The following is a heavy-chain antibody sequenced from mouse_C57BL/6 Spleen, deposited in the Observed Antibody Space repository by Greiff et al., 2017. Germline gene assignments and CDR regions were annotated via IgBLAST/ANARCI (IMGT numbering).Heavy chain of an antibody. J-gene: IGHJ1*03. D-gene: IGHD2-3*01. Sequence: VQVVESGAELARPGASVKLSCKASGYTFTSYGISWVKQRTGQGLEWIGEIYPRSGNTYYNEKFKGKATLTADKSSSTAYMELRSLTSEDSAVYFCARSDGYYRYFDVWGTGTTVTVSS. V-gene: IGHV1-81*01. CDR2: IYPRSGNT. CDR1: GYTFTSYG. CDR3: ARSDGYYRYFDV.